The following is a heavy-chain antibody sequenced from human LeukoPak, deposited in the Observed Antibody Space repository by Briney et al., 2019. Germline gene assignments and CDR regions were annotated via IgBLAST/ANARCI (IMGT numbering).Heavy chain of an antibody. CDR1: GFTFSSYA. CDR3: ARDYGYYYGSGSYYIPD. D-gene: IGHD3-10*01. CDR2: ISYDGSNK. J-gene: IGHJ4*02. Sequence: GGSLRLSCAASGFTFSSYAMHWVRQAPGKGLEWVAVISYDGSNKYYADSVKGRSTISRDNSKNTLYLQMNSLRAEDTAVYYCARDYGYYYGSGSYYIPDWGQGTLVTVSS. V-gene: IGHV3-30-3*01.